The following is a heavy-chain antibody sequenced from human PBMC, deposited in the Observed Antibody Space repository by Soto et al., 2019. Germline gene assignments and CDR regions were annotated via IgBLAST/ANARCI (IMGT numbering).Heavy chain of an antibody. V-gene: IGHV3-23*01. Sequence: DVPLLESGGGLVQPGGSLRLSCAASGFDFRAYAMSWVRQTPGKGLEWVSGLSGRGDTTDYADSVKGRFTISRDNARNTLYLQMNGLRVEDTATYFCAKDIGAAGVFDHWGQGTLVTVSS. J-gene: IGHJ4*02. D-gene: IGHD6-13*01. CDR2: LSGRGDTT. CDR3: AKDIGAAGVFDH. CDR1: GFDFRAYA.